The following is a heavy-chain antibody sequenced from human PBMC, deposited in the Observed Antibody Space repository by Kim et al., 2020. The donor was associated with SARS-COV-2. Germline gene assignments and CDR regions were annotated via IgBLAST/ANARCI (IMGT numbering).Heavy chain of an antibody. CDR2: VSYDGSNK. J-gene: IGHJ6*02. CDR3: AKVLKGREGKGLWWAPNQYYYGMDV. Sequence: GGSLRLSCAASGFTFSSYGMHWVRQAPGKGLEWVAVVSYDGSNKYYADSVKGRFTISRDNSKNTLFLQMNSLRAEDTAVYYCAKVLKGREGKGLWWAPNQYYYGMDVWGQQGTTVTVSS. D-gene: IGHD2-21*01. V-gene: IGHV3-30*18. CDR1: GFTFSSYG.